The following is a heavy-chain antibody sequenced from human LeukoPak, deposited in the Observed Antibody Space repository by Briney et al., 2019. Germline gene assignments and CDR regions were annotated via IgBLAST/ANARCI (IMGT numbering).Heavy chain of an antibody. J-gene: IGHJ4*02. V-gene: IGHV4-59*01. D-gene: IGHD5-24*01. Sequence: SETLSLTCTVSGGSISAYFWSWIRQPPGKGREWSGYIYYRGTPHYNPPLKSRVTISVDASKNQFYLKLSSVTAADTAVYSCAREEMASGYYFDYWGQGTVVTVSS. CDR3: AREEMASGYYFDY. CDR1: GGSISAYF. CDR2: IYYRGTP.